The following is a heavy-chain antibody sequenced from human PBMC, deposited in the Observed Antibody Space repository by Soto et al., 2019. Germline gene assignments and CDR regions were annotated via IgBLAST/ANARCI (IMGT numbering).Heavy chain of an antibody. CDR1: GYTFTSYY. CDR3: AREDITVNSGMDV. Sequence: GASMKVSCKASGYTFTSYYMHWVRRAPGQGLEWMGIINPSGGSTSYAQKFQGRVTMTRDTSTSTVYMELSSLRSEDTAVYYCAREDITVNSGMDVWGQGTTVTVSS. D-gene: IGHD4-4*01. J-gene: IGHJ6*02. CDR2: INPSGGST. V-gene: IGHV1-46*01.